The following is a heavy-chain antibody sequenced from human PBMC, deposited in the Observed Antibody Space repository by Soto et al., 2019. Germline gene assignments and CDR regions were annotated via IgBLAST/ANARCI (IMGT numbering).Heavy chain of an antibody. V-gene: IGHV4-59*08. J-gene: IGHJ4*01. CDR1: GGSISSYY. CDR3: VRQATTSWSF. CDR2: IYYTGDT. Sequence: SETLSLTCTVSGGSISSYYWSWIRQPPGKGLEWIGYIYYTGDTNYNPSLKSRVTISRDASKNQFSLKLTSVTVADTAVYYCVRQATTSWSFWGQGTLVTVSS. D-gene: IGHD2-2*01.